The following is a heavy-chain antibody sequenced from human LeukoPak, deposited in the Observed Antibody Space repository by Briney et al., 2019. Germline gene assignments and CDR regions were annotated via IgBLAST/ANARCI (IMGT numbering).Heavy chain of an antibody. J-gene: IGHJ4*02. CDR1: GGTFSSYA. D-gene: IGHD5-12*01. Sequence: SVKVSCKASGGTFSSYAISWVRQAPGQGLEWMGGIIPIFGTANYAQKFQGRVTITADESTSTAYMELSSLRSEDTAVYYCARGCRPYSGYDSGFDYWGQGTLVTVSS. CDR3: ARGCRPYSGYDSGFDY. CDR2: IIPIFGTA. V-gene: IGHV1-69*01.